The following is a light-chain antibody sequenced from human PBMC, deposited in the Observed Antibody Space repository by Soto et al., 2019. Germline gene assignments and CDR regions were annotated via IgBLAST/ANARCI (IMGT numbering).Light chain of an antibody. CDR2: AAS. CDR3: QQVDRYPFS. CDR1: LDIRTY. V-gene: IGKV1-9*01. Sequence: DIQLTQSPSFLSASVGDRVTITCRASLDIRTYLAWYQQQPGQTPKLLIYAASTLQSGVPSRFSGGGSGTEFTLTISSLQPEDVAAYYCQQVDRYPFSFGGGTTVQIK. J-gene: IGKJ4*01.